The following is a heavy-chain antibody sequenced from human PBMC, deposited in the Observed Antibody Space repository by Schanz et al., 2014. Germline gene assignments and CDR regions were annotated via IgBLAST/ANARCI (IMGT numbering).Heavy chain of an antibody. CDR1: GFTVSSNY. D-gene: IGHD7-27*01. CDR2: ISRDGTTS. J-gene: IGHJ3*02. Sequence: VQLVESGGGLVQPGGSLRLSCAASGFTVSSNYMNWIPQAPGKGLEWLSYISRDGTTSYYADSVKGRFTISRDNAKNSLYLEMTSLRGEDTAVYYCARENLNWEAFDIWGKGTVVTVSS. V-gene: IGHV3-11*01. CDR3: ARENLNWEAFDI.